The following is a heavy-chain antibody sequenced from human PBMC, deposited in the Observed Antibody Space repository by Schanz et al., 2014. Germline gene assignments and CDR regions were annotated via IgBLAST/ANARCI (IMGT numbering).Heavy chain of an antibody. D-gene: IGHD3-10*01. CDR3: AKDPRGDKNDRAYYFDY. J-gene: IGHJ4*02. Sequence: EVQLLESGGGLVQPGGSLRLSCAASGFSFSTYWMSWVRQAPGKGLEWVSSISSGGNPYYANSVKGRFGISRDNSENTLYLQMSSLRVEDTAVYYCAKDPRGDKNDRAYYFDYWGQGTLVSVSS. V-gene: IGHV3-23*01. CDR2: ISSGGNP. CDR1: GFSFSTYW.